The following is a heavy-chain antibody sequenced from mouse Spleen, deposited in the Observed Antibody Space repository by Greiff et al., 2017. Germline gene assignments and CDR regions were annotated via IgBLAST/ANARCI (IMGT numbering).Heavy chain of an antibody. J-gene: IGHJ2*01. D-gene: IGHD4-1*01. Sequence: QVQLKQSGAELARPGASVKLSCKASGYTFTSYGISWVKQRTGQGLEWIGEIYPRSGNTYYNEKFKGKATLTADKSSSTAYMELRSLTSEDSAVYFCARYLLTGGLDYWGQGTTLTVSS. CDR3: ARYLLTGGLDY. CDR1: GYTFTSYG. CDR2: IYPRSGNT. V-gene: IGHV1-81*01.